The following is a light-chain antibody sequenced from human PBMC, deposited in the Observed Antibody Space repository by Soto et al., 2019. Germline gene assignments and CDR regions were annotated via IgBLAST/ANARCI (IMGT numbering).Light chain of an antibody. CDR3: QQYGSSPT. CDR2: GAS. CDR1: QSVSSSY. J-gene: IGKJ5*01. V-gene: IGKV3-20*01. Sequence: EIVLTQSPGTLSLSPGERATLSCRASQSVSSSYLAWYQQKPGQAPRLLIYGASSSATGIPDRFSGSGSGTDFTLTISRLEPEDFAVYYCQQYGSSPTCGQGTRLEIK.